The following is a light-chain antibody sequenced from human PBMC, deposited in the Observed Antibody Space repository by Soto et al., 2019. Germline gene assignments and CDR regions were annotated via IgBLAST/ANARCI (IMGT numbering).Light chain of an antibody. CDR1: SSDVGSYKL. J-gene: IGLJ7*01. CDR2: EVS. Sequence: QSVLTQPASVSGSPGQSITISCTGTSSDVGSYKLVSWYQQHPGKAPKLMISEVSKRPSGISDRFSGSKSGSTASLTISGLQAEDEADYDCCSYAGTSTHTVFGGGTQLTVL. CDR3: CSYAGTSTHTV. V-gene: IGLV2-23*02.